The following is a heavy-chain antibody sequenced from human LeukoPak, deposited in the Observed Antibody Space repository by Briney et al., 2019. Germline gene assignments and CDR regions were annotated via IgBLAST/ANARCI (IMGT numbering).Heavy chain of an antibody. CDR1: GVSFSGYY. V-gene: IGHV4-34*01. CDR2: INHSGST. J-gene: IGHJ4*02. Sequence: SETLSLTCAVYGVSFSGYYWSWIRQPPGKGLEWIGKINHSGSTNYNPSLKSRVTISVDTSKNQFSLKLSSVTAADTAVYYCARGGGYYDFWSGYYPKYYFDYWGQGTLVTVSS. D-gene: IGHD3-3*01. CDR3: ARGGGYYDFWSGYYPKYYFDY.